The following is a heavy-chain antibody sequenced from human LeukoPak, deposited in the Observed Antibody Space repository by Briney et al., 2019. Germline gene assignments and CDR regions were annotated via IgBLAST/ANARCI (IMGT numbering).Heavy chain of an antibody. CDR1: GYTLTNYA. V-gene: IGHV1-46*01. CDR3: ASLFSSGPLGGP. CDR2: INPSGGST. Sequence: ASVKVSCKASGYTLTNYALNWVRQAPGQGLEWMGIINPSGGSTSYAQKFQGRVTMTRDTSTSTVYMELSSLRSEDTAVYYCASLFSSGPLGGPWGQGTLVTVSS. D-gene: IGHD3-22*01. J-gene: IGHJ5*02.